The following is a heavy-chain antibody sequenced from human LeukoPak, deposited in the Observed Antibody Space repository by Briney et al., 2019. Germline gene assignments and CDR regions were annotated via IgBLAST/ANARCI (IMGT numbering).Heavy chain of an antibody. CDR1: GFTFTRYA. Sequence: GRSLRLSCAASGFTFTRYAMHWVRQAPGKGLEWVAAISYDGSNEFYAGSVKGLFTIFRDNSNNTVFLQLNSLRPEATAVYYCARVYCGADCDDNYYYGMDDWGQGTTVTVSS. CDR2: ISYDGSNE. D-gene: IGHD2-21*02. J-gene: IGHJ6*02. V-gene: IGHV3-30*03. CDR3: ARVYCGADCDDNYYYGMDD.